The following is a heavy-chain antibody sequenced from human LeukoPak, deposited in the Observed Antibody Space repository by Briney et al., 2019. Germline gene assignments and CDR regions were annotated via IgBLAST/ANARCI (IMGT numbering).Heavy chain of an antibody. CDR1: GFTFSSYA. J-gene: IGHJ4*02. D-gene: IGHD6-13*01. Sequence: PGGSLRLSCAASGFTFSSYAMSWVRQAPGKGLGWVSAISGSGGSTYYADSVKGRFTISRDNSKTTLYLQMNSLRAEDTAVYYCASYSSSWYMFFDYWRQGTLVTVSS. CDR3: ASYSSSWYMFFDY. CDR2: ISGSGGST. V-gene: IGHV3-23*01.